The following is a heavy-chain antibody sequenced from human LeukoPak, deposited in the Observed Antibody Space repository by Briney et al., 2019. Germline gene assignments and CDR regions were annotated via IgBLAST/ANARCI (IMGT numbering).Heavy chain of an antibody. CDR1: GFTFSSYS. Sequence: GESLRLSCAASGFTFSSYSMNWVRQTPGKGLEGISYISRDSDTTYYADAVKGRFTISRDNAKTSLYLQMNNVRAEDTAVYFCVRDWDYFGSRASLKKWLHPWGQGTLVTVSS. CDR3: VRDWDYFGSRASLKKWLHP. J-gene: IGHJ5*02. CDR2: ISRDSDTT. V-gene: IGHV3-48*04. D-gene: IGHD3-22*01.